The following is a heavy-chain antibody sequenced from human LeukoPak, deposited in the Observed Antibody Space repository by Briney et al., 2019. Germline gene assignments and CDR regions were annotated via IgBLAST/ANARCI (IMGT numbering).Heavy chain of an antibody. Sequence: PSETLSLTCTVSGGSISSYYWSWIRQPPGKGLEWIGYIYYSGSTNYNPSLKSRVTISVDTSKNQFSLKLSSVTAADTAVYYCARVNTGNWFDPWGQGTLVTVSS. CDR3: ARVNTGNWFDP. J-gene: IGHJ5*02. D-gene: IGHD7-27*01. V-gene: IGHV4-59*01. CDR1: GGSISSYY. CDR2: IYYSGST.